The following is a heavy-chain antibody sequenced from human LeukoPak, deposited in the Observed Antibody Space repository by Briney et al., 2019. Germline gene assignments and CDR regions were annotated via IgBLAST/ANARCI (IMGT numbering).Heavy chain of an antibody. CDR2: INHSGST. V-gene: IGHV4-34*01. J-gene: IGHJ5*02. CDR1: GGSFSGYY. Sequence: PSETLSLTCAVYGGSFSGYYWSWIRQPPGKGLEWIGEINHSGSTNYNPSLKSRVTISVDTSKNQFSLKLSSVTAADTAVYYCAREGSYGSGSCYNLWFDPWGQGTLVTVSS. CDR3: AREGSYGSGSCYNLWFDP. D-gene: IGHD3-10*01.